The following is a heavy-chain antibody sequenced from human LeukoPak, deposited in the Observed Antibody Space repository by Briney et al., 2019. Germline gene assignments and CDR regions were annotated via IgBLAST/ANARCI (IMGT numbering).Heavy chain of an antibody. D-gene: IGHD3-10*01. CDR3: ARQGLIRGLYYYYYMDV. Sequence: PGGSLRLSCAASGFTFDDYAMHWVRQAPGKGLVWVSRINSDGSSTSYADSVKGRFTISGDNAKNTLYLQMNSLRAEDTAVYYCARQGLIRGLYYYYYMDVWGKGTTVTVSS. CDR1: GFTFDDYA. J-gene: IGHJ6*03. CDR2: INSDGSST. V-gene: IGHV3-74*01.